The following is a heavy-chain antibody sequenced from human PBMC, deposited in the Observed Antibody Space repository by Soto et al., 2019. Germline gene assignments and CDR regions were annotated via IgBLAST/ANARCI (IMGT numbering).Heavy chain of an antibody. D-gene: IGHD3-10*01. CDR2: VYDTWST. CDR1: SAPSKSHN. J-gene: IGHJ6*01. CDR3: VRQGIGFLHGLVDV. Sequence: QVQVQHSGPGLVKPSETLSLTCTVSSAPSKSHNWGWIRQPPGRGLEWIGYVYDTWSTSYNPSLKCRGTLSADTSTIRISLTLRCVTAADTAVYYCVRQGIGFLHGLVDVWGQGTTVIVSS. V-gene: IGHV4-59*08.